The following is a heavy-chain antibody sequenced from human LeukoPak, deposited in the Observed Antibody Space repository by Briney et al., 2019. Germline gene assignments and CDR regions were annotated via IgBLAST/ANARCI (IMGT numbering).Heavy chain of an antibody. D-gene: IGHD5-18*01. V-gene: IGHV1-2*02. CDR2: INPKSGGT. J-gene: IGHJ4*02. Sequence: ASVTVSCKASGYTLTGYYLHWVRQAPGQGLEWMGWINPKSGGTNYAQKFQGRVTMTRDTSIGTAYMELSRPRSDDTAIYYCARAIQDTTTIIYFDYWGQGTLVTVSS. CDR3: ARAIQDTTTIIYFDY. CDR1: GYTLTGYY.